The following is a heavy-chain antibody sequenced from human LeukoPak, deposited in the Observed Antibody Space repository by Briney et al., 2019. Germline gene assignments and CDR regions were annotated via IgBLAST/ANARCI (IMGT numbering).Heavy chain of an antibody. D-gene: IGHD2-2*03. CDR2: IIPIFGTA. V-gene: IGHV1-69*13. Sequence: ASVKVSCKASGGTFSSYAISWVRQAPGQGLEWMGGIIPIFGTANYAQKFQGRVMITADESTSTAYMELSSLRSEDTAVYYCARGRLGLDIVVVPAAIPLDYWGQGTLVTVSS. CDR3: ARGRLGLDIVVVPAAIPLDY. CDR1: GGTFSSYA. J-gene: IGHJ4*02.